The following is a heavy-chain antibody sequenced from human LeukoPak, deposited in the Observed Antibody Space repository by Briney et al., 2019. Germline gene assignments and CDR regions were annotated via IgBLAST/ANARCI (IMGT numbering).Heavy chain of an antibody. Sequence: GGSLRLSCAASGFTFSSYWMSWVRQAPGKGLEWVANIKQDGSEKYYVDSVKGRFTISRDNAKNSLYLQMNSLRAEDTAVYYCARDQRPTVVTPFGTDYYYMDVWGKGTTVTVSS. V-gene: IGHV3-7*01. CDR1: GFTFSSYW. CDR3: ARDQRPTVVTPFGTDYYYMDV. D-gene: IGHD4-23*01. CDR2: IKQDGSEK. J-gene: IGHJ6*03.